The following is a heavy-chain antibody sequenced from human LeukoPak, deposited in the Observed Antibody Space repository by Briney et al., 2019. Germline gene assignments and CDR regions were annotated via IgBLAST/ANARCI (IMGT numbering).Heavy chain of an antibody. J-gene: IGHJ4*02. D-gene: IGHD7-27*01. Sequence: GGSLRLSCAASGFTFSIYWMNWVRQAPGKGLEWVANIKPDGSEKHYVDSVKGRFTISRDNAKNSLFLQMDSLRDEDTAVYYCASLMGTDYWGQGTPVTVSS. V-gene: IGHV3-7*01. CDR2: IKPDGSEK. CDR1: GFTFSIYW. CDR3: ASLMGTDY.